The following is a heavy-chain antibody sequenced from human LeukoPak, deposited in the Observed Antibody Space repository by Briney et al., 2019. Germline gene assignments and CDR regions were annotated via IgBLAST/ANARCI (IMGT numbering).Heavy chain of an antibody. D-gene: IGHD3-10*01. CDR2: IYPGDSDT. V-gene: IGHV5-51*01. J-gene: IGHJ4*02. CDR1: GYSFTSYW. CDR3: ARPRYYGSGSHCYFDY. Sequence: GESLKISCKGSGYSFTSYWIGWVRQMPGKGLEWMGIIYPGDSDTRYSLSFQGQVTISADKSISTAYLQWSSLKASDTAMYYCARPRYYGSGSHCYFDYWGQGTLVTVSA.